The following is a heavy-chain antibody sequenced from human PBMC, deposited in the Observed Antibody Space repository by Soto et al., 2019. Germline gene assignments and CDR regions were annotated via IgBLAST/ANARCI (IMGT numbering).Heavy chain of an antibody. CDR3: ALGIDY. CDR1: GFTFSSYG. CDR2: ISYDGSNK. D-gene: IGHD1-26*01. Sequence: QVQLVESGGGVVQPGRSLRLSCAASGFTFSSYGMHWVRQAPGKGLEWVAVISYDGSNKYYADSVKGRFTISRDNSKNTLYLQMNSLRAEYTAVYYCALGIDYWGQGTLVTVSS. J-gene: IGHJ4*02. V-gene: IGHV3-30*03.